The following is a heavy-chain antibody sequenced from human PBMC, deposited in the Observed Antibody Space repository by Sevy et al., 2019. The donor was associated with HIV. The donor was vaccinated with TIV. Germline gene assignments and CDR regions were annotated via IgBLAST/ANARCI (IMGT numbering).Heavy chain of an antibody. CDR1: GYTFTSYG. V-gene: IGHV1-18*01. D-gene: IGHD3-10*01. CDR2: ISAYNGNT. CDR3: ARDSTVVTTSDYYGMDV. J-gene: IGHJ6*02. Sequence: ASVKVSCKASGYTFTSYGISWVRQAPGQGLEWMGWISAYNGNTNYAQKLQGRVTMTTDTSTSTAYMELRSLRSDDTAVYYCARDSTVVTTSDYYGMDVRGQGTTVTVSS.